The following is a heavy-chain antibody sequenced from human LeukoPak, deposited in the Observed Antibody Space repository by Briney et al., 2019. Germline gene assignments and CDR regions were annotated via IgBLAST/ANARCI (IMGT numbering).Heavy chain of an antibody. CDR3: ARSLGTTFGVDH. J-gene: IGHJ4*02. D-gene: IGHD1-1*01. CDR1: GGTFSSYA. CDR2: IIPIFGIA. Sequence: SVKVSCKASGGTFSSYAISWVRQAPGQGLEWMGRIIPIFGIANYAQKFQGRVTITADKSTSTAYMELSSLRSEDTAVYYCARSLGTTFGVDHWGQGTLVTVSS. V-gene: IGHV1-69*04.